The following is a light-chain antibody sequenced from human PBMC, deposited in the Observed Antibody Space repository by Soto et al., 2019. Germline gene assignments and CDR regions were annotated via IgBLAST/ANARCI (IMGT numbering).Light chain of an antibody. CDR2: AAS. CDR1: QGISNY. J-gene: IGKJ5*01. Sequence: DIPMTQSPSSLSASVGDTVTITCRASQGISNYLDWYQQKPGKVPKLLIYAASTLQSGVPSRFSGSGSGTDFTLTISSLQPEDVATYYCQKYNSAPTFGQGTRLEIK. CDR3: QKYNSAPT. V-gene: IGKV1-27*01.